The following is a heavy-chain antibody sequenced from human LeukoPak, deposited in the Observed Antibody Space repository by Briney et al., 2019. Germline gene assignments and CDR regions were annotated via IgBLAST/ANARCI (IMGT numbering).Heavy chain of an antibody. CDR2: IYSGGST. CDR1: GFTVSSNY. Sequence: PGGSLRLSCAASGFTVSSNYMSWVRQAPGKGLEWVSVIYSGGSTYYADSVKGRFTISRDNSKNTLYLQMNSLRAEDTAVYYCARSIAAAGTGFDPWGQGTLVTVSS. J-gene: IGHJ5*02. CDR3: ARSIAAAGTGFDP. V-gene: IGHV3-66*01. D-gene: IGHD6-13*01.